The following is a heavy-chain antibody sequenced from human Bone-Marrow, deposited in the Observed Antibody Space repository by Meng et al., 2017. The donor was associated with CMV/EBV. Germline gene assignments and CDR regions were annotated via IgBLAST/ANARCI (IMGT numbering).Heavy chain of an antibody. J-gene: IGHJ4*02. D-gene: IGHD5-24*01. CDR3: AGSGGDGYPYNRGGIMDY. Sequence: GGSLRLSCAASGFTFSSYAMSWVRQAPGKGLEWVSAISGSGGSTYYADSVKGRFTISRDNSKNTLYLQMNSLRAEDTAVYYCAGSGGDGYPYNRGGIMDYWGQGTLVTVSS. V-gene: IGHV3-23*01. CDR1: GFTFSSYA. CDR2: ISGSGGST.